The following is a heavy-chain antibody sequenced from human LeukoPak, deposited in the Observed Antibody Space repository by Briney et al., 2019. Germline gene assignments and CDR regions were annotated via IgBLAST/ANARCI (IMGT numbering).Heavy chain of an antibody. CDR2: IYYSGTT. D-gene: IGHD5-12*01. J-gene: IGHJ4*02. CDR3: AREARVATVYIDH. V-gene: IGHV4-30-4*01. Sequence: SETLSLTCTVSGGSISSGDYYWSWIRQPPGKGLEWTGYIYYSGTTYYNPSLKSRVIMSVDTSKKQFSLKLSSVTAADTAVYYCAREARVATVYIDHWGQGTLVTVSS. CDR1: GGSISSGDYY.